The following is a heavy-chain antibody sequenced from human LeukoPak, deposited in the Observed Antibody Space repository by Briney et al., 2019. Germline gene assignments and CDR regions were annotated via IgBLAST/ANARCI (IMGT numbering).Heavy chain of an antibody. CDR3: ARHRRSRGSGSYGKNYYYYMDV. V-gene: IGHV4-34*01. CDR1: GGSFSGYY. J-gene: IGHJ6*03. Sequence: PSETLSLTCAVYGGSFSGYYWSWIRQPPGKGLEWIGEINHSGSTNYNPSLKSRVTISIDTSKNQFSLKLSSVTAADTAVYYCARHRRSRGSGSYGKNYYYYMDVWGKGTTVTISS. D-gene: IGHD3-10*01. CDR2: INHSGST.